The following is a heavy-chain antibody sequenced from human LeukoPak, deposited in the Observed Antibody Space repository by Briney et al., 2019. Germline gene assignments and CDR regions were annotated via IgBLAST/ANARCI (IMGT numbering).Heavy chain of an antibody. CDR2: IASDGSST. CDR3: ARGRPHGNDY. Sequence: GGSLRLSCAASGFTFSSYWMNWVRHAPGKGLVWVSRIASDGSSTTYADSVKGRFSISRDNAKNTLYLQMNSLRVEDTAVYYRARGRPHGNDYWGQGTLVTVSS. V-gene: IGHV3-74*01. D-gene: IGHD4-23*01. CDR1: GFTFSSYW. J-gene: IGHJ4*02.